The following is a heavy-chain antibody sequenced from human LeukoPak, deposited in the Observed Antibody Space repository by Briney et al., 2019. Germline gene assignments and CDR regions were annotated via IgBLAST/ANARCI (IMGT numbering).Heavy chain of an antibody. CDR3: ATYDGDYGDQGWFDP. Sequence: SETLSLTCTVSGGSISSGGYYWSWIRQHPGKGLEWIGYIYYSGSTYYNPSLKSRVTISVDTSKNQFSLKLSSVTAADTAVYYRATYDGDYGDQGWFDPWGQGTLVTVSS. CDR1: GGSISSGGYY. V-gene: IGHV4-31*03. J-gene: IGHJ5*02. D-gene: IGHD4-17*01. CDR2: IYYSGST.